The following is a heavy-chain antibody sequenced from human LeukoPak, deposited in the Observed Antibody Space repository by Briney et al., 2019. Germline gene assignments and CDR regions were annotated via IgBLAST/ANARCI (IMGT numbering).Heavy chain of an antibody. CDR3: ARDSDYEIVDP. V-gene: IGHV3-74*01. CDR2: INTDGSST. Sequence: GGSLRLSCAASGFTFSSYWMHWVRQAPGKGLVWVSHINTDGSSTSYADSVKGRFTISRDNAKNTLYLQMNSLRAEDTAVYYCARDSDYEIVDPWGQGTLVTVSS. CDR1: GFTFSSYW. J-gene: IGHJ5*02. D-gene: IGHD5-12*01.